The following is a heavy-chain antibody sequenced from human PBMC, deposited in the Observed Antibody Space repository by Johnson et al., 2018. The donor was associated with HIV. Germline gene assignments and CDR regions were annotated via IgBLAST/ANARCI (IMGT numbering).Heavy chain of an antibody. V-gene: IGHV3-15*01. J-gene: IGHJ3*01. CDR2: ITRETDSGST. CDR1: GFTFSNYW. CDR3: TTDLPYCCGHDGYDAFDL. Sequence: EVQLVESGGGVVKPGGSLKVSCAASGFTFSNYWMHWVRQAPGKGLEWVAGITRETDSGSTEDSAHVQFTFTSSSANSKNTLKLKMNSLKTDVTAEYYCTTDLPYCCGHDGYDAFDLWGQGTTVIVSS. D-gene: IGHD2-15*01.